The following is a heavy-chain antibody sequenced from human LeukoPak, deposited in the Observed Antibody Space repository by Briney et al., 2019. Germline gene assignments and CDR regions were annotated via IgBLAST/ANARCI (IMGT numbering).Heavy chain of an antibody. CDR1: GFTFSSYA. D-gene: IGHD1-26*01. Sequence: GGSLRLSCAASGFTFSSYAMSWVRQAPGKGLEWVSAIRDSGSSTHCADSVKGRFTTSRDNSKNTLFLQMNSLRAEDTAIYYCAKYGPQDSGSSHFDYWGQGALVTVSS. CDR2: IRDSGSST. CDR3: AKYGPQDSGSSHFDY. V-gene: IGHV3-23*01. J-gene: IGHJ4*02.